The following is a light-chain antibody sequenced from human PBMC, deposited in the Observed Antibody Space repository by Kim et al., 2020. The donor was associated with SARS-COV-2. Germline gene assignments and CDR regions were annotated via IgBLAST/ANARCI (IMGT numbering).Light chain of an antibody. J-gene: IGLJ7*01. CDR1: SSNIGSGR. Sequence: QSVLTQPPSASGTPGQRVSISCSGSSSNIGSGRVNWYQQFPGTAPHLLIYNDNKRPSGGPDRFSGSTFGTSASLVISGLQSGDEADYYCAAWEDRLNGPVFGGGTQLTVL. CDR3: AAWEDRLNGPV. CDR2: NDN. V-gene: IGLV1-44*01.